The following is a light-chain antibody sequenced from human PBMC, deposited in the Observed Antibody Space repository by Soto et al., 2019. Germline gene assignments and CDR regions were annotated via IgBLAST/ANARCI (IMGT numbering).Light chain of an antibody. Sequence: EFVWTQSPGILSLSPGERATLSCRASQSVSRSYLACYQQKPGQAPRLIIYGASSRATGIPARFSGSGSGTEFSLTSSRLEPEDYAEKYCLQSGSSPLTFGPGTNVYI. V-gene: IGKV3-20*01. J-gene: IGKJ3*01. CDR3: LQSGSSPLT. CDR2: GAS. CDR1: QSVSRSY.